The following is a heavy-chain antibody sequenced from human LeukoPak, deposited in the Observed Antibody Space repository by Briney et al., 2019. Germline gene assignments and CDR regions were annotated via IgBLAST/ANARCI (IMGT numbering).Heavy chain of an antibody. Sequence: TSETLSLTCTVSGGSISSGGYYWSWIRQHPGKGLEWIGYIYYSGNAYYNPSLKSRVTISVDTSKNQFSLKLSSVTAADTAVYYCARAYSSSWSVEGRYYYGMDVWGQGTTVTVSS. D-gene: IGHD6-13*01. CDR1: GGSISSGGYY. V-gene: IGHV4-31*03. CDR3: ARAYSSSWSVEGRYYYGMDV. CDR2: IYYSGNA. J-gene: IGHJ6*02.